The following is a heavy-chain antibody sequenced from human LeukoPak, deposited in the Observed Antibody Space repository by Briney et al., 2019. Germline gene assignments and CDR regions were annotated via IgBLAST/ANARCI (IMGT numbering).Heavy chain of an antibody. CDR3: AGGGYCSISDCSAPLFDW. CDR2: IHSSGRR. J-gene: IGHJ4*02. V-gene: IGHV4-61*01. D-gene: IGHD2-2*01. Sequence: ASETLSLTCTVSSGPISGAISRYYWNWVRQTPGKGLEWIGYIHSSGRRTYNPSLKGRATLSLDTSWSQFSLKLTSLTAADTAVYYCAGGGYCSISDCSAPLFDWWGQGILVTVSS. CDR1: SGPISGAISRYY.